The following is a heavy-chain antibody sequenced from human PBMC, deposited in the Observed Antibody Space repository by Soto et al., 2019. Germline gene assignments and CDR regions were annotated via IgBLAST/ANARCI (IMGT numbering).Heavy chain of an antibody. CDR1: GGSIGSYY. CDR3: ARSYYDSSGYLDAFDI. J-gene: IGHJ3*02. D-gene: IGHD3-22*01. V-gene: IGHV4-59*01. CDR2: IHHSGST. Sequence: QVQLQESGPGLVKPSETLSLTCTVSGGSIGSYYWSRIRQPPGQGLEWIAYIHHSGSTNYSPSLKSRVTISGDTSKSQFSLRLTSVTAADTAVYYCARSYYDSSGYLDAFDIWGQGTMVTVSS.